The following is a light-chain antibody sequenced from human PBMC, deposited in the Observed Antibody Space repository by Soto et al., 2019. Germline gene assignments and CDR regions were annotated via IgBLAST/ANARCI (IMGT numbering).Light chain of an antibody. Sequence: EIVLTQSPGTLSLSPGERATLSCRASQSVSSSYLAWYQQKPGQAPRLLIYGASSRATGIPDRFSGSGSGTDFTLTISRLEPEDFAVYYCQQYGSSRTVGPGTKVELK. CDR2: GAS. CDR3: QQYGSSRT. V-gene: IGKV3-20*01. CDR1: QSVSSSY. J-gene: IGKJ1*01.